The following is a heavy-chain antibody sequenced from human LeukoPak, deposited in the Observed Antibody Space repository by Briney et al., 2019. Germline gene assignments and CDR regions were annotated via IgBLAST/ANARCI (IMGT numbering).Heavy chain of an antibody. Sequence: SETLSLTCAVYGESSANDYWTWIRQPPGKGLEWIGEINHSGSTNYNPSLKSRVTISVDTSKNHFSLKLNSVTAADTAVYYCVRERAWVQLWSLFDFWGQGTLVTVSS. CDR1: GESSANDY. D-gene: IGHD3-10*01. V-gene: IGHV4-34*01. CDR2: INHSGST. J-gene: IGHJ4*02. CDR3: VRERAWVQLWSLFDF.